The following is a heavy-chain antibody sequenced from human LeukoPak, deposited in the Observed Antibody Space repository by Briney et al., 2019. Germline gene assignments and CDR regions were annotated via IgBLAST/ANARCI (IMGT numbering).Heavy chain of an antibody. V-gene: IGHV4-39*07. CDR1: GGSISSSSYY. CDR2: IYYSGST. J-gene: IGHJ4*02. CDR3: ARDMEDWRPRRYDFWSGYRYYFDY. Sequence: NPSETLSLTCTVSGGSISSSSYYWGWIRQPPGKGLEWIGSIYYSGSTYYNPSLKSRVTISVDTSKNQFSLKLSSVTAADTAVYYCARDMEDWRPRRYDFWSGYRYYFDYWGQGTLVTVSS. D-gene: IGHD3-3*01.